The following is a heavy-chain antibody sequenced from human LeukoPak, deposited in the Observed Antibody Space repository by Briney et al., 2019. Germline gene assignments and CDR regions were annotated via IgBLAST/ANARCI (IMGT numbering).Heavy chain of an antibody. CDR2: INHSGST. CDR3: AMTRYYYGSGSYNY. CDR1: GGSISSSSYY. V-gene: IGHV4-39*07. Sequence: SETLSLTCTVSGGSISSSSYYWGWIRQPPGKGLEWIGEINHSGSTNYNPSLKSRVTISVDTSKNQFSLKLSSVTAADTAVYYCAMTRYYYGSGSYNYWGQGTLVTVSS. D-gene: IGHD3-10*01. J-gene: IGHJ4*02.